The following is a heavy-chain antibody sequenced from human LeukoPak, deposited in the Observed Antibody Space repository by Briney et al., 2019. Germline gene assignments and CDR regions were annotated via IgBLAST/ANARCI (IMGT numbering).Heavy chain of an antibody. J-gene: IGHJ4*02. D-gene: IGHD3-10*01. CDR3: TKDKGIINGFYYFDS. CDR2: ISWNSDSI. Sequence: PGGSLRLSCAASGFTFDDYAMHWVRQAPGKGLEWVSSISWNSDSIAYADSVRGRFTISRDNAKTSLYLQMNSLRPGDTALYYCTKDKGIINGFYYFDSWGQGTLVAVSS. V-gene: IGHV3-9*01. CDR1: GFTFDDYA.